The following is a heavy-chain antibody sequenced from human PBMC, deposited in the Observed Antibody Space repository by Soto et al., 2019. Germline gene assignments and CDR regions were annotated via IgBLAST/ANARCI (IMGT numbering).Heavy chain of an antibody. Sequence: EVQLVESGGGLVQPGGSLRLSCAASGFTFSSYSMNWVRQAPGKGLEWVSYISSSSSTIYYADSVKGRFTISRDNAKNLLYLQMNSLGAEDTAVYYCARGVGCSGGSCYLPYYYYYMDVWGKGTTVTVSS. J-gene: IGHJ6*03. D-gene: IGHD2-15*01. V-gene: IGHV3-48*01. CDR1: GFTFSSYS. CDR2: ISSSSSTI. CDR3: ARGVGCSGGSCYLPYYYYYMDV.